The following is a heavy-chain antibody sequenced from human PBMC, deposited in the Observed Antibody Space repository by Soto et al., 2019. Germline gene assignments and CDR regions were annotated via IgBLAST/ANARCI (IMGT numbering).Heavy chain of an antibody. CDR3: ARGLGPYYYDSSGLLFDP. Sequence: GWSLRLSCASSVFTFSSYSMKWVRQAPGKGLEWVSYISSSSSTIYYADSVKGRFTISRDNAKNSLYLQMNSLRDEDTAVYYCARGLGPYYYDSSGLLFDPWGQGTLVTVSS. J-gene: IGHJ5*02. V-gene: IGHV3-48*02. CDR2: ISSSSSTI. D-gene: IGHD3-22*01. CDR1: VFTFSSYS.